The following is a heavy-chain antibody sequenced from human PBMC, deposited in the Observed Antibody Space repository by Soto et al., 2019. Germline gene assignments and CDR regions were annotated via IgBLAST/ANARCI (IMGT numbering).Heavy chain of an antibody. CDR2: INPSGGST. CDR3: ARDWSRVRYYDSTQSAHAFDI. CDR1: GYTFTSYY. J-gene: IGHJ3*02. D-gene: IGHD3-22*01. V-gene: IGHV1-46*01. Sequence: GASVKVSCKASGYTFTSYYMHWVRQAPGQGLEWMGIINPSGGSTSYAQKFQGRVTMTRDTSTSTVYMELSSLRSEDTAVYYCARDWSRVRYYDSTQSAHAFDIWGQGTMVTVSS.